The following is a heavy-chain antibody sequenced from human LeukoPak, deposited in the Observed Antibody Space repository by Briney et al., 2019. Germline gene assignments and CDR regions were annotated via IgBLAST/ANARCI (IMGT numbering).Heavy chain of an antibody. CDR1: GFAFNTYS. CDR2: ISSSSSTI. CDR3: ARDLVGMGIAGRRGVGYMDV. Sequence: GGSLRLSCAASGFAFNTYSMKWVRQAPGKGLEWVSYISSSSSTIYYTDSVKGRFTISRDNAKNPLYLQMNSLRAEDTAVYYCARDLVGMGIAGRRGVGYMDVWGKGTTVTVSS. V-gene: IGHV3-48*01. D-gene: IGHD6-6*01. J-gene: IGHJ6*03.